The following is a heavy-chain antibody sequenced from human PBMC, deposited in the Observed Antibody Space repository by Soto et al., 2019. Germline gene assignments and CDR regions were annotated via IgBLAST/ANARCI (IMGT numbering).Heavy chain of an antibody. CDR2: LIHGGST. CDR1: NSSLGAFH. Sequence: PSETLSLTCAIYNSSLGAFHWTWIRQPPGKGLEWIGELIHGGSTNYNPSLKSRVTFSLDTSKSQFSLHVMSVTAADTAVYYCARSHLSYDYVRQTWREVGDSFDVWGRGTSVTVSS. V-gene: IGHV4-34*12. CDR3: ARSHLSYDYVRQTWREVGDSFDV. J-gene: IGHJ3*01. D-gene: IGHD3-10*02.